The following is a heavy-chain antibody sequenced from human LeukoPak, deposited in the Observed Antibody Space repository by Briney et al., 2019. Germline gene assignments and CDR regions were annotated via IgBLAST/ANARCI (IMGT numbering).Heavy chain of an antibody. J-gene: IGHJ4*02. CDR1: GTSISSTIYY. Sequence: PSETLSLTCSVSGTSISSTIYYWGWIRQPPGQGREWIGSIYYGGNTYYNPSLKSRVTISVDTSKNQFSLKLTSVTAADTAVYSCAALEGIPSPIDYWGQGTLVTVSS. CDR2: IYYGGNT. CDR3: AALEGIPSPIDY. D-gene: IGHD1-1*01. V-gene: IGHV4-39*07.